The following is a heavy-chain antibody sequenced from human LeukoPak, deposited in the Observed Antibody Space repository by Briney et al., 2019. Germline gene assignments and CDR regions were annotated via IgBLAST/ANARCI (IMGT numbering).Heavy chain of an antibody. CDR3: ARDPHWGAGYFDF. CDR2: IKQDGSEK. J-gene: IGHJ4*02. Sequence: PGGSLRLSCAASGFIFSSYWMSWVRQAPGKGLEWVANIKQDGSEKYYVDSVKGRFTIFVDNAKRSLYLQMNSLKAEDTAVYYCARDPHWGAGYFDFWGQGALVTVSS. V-gene: IGHV3-7*01. D-gene: IGHD1-26*01. CDR1: GFIFSSYW.